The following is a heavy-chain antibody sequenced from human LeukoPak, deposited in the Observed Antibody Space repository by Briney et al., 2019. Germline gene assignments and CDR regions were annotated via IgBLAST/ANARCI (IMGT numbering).Heavy chain of an antibody. CDR2: IWYDGSNK. D-gene: IGHD2-21*02. CDR3: ARDKGVVVTAIGYFDY. CDR1: GFTFSSYG. V-gene: IGHV3-33*01. Sequence: GGSLRLSCAASGFTFSSYGMHWVRQAPGKGLEWVAVIWYDGSNKYYADSVKGRFTISRDNSKNTLYLQMNSLRAEDTAEYYCARDKGVVVTAIGYFDYWGQGTLVTVSP. J-gene: IGHJ4*02.